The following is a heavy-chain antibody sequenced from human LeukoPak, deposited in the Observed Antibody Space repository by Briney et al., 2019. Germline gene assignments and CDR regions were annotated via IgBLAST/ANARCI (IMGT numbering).Heavy chain of an antibody. Sequence: GASVKVSCKASGYTFTGYSIHWVRQAPGQGVEWMGRIHPNSGITYYAQKFRGRVTLTSDPSLNTVYLEMSMLRSDYTAIYYCARDGSNWSSLHYWGQGTLISVFS. D-gene: IGHD6-13*01. V-gene: IGHV1-2*06. CDR2: IHPNSGIT. CDR1: GYTFTGYS. J-gene: IGHJ4*02. CDR3: ARDGSNWSSLHY.